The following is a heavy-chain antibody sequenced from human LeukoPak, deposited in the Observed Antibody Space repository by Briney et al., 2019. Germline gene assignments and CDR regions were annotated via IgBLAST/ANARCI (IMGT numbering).Heavy chain of an antibody. Sequence: GGSLRLSCAASGFPFNSYDMNWLRPAPARGLEGVSYVSSGGGKIHYADSVQGRFNISRDNAKNSLSLQMDSLSAEDTAVYYCARAVRTTASGYSFDDGGQGTLVTVSS. CDR1: GFPFNSYD. J-gene: IGHJ4*02. CDR3: ARAVRTTASGYSFDD. D-gene: IGHD1-14*01. CDR2: VSSGGGKI. V-gene: IGHV3-48*03.